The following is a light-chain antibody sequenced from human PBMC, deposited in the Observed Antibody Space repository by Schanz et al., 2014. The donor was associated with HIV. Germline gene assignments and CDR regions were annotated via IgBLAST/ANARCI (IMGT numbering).Light chain of an antibody. J-gene: IGLJ1*01. CDR2: GNT. CDR3: LSYDRSLSGPYL. Sequence: QSVLTQPPSVSAAPGQRVTISCTGSSSNIGAGYDVHWYQHLPGTAPKLLIYGNTNRPSGVPDRFSGSKSGTAASLAISGLQAEDEADYYCLSYDRSLSGPYLFGTGTKLTVL. CDR1: SSNIGAGYD. V-gene: IGLV1-40*01.